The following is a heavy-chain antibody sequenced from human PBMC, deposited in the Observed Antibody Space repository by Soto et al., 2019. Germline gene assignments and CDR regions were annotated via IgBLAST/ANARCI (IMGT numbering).Heavy chain of an antibody. CDR1: GFSFNDYA. CDR2: ISASGASI. CDR3: TKDWVVVSTIPHL. J-gene: IGHJ5*02. V-gene: IGHV3-23*01. D-gene: IGHD5-12*01. Sequence: EEQLLQSGGGLVQPGGSLRLSCAASGFSFNDYAMSWIRQAPGKGLEWVSGISASGASIHYADSVKGRFIVSRDKSNNALYLQMSSLRVEDTAMYYCTKDWVVVSTIPHLWGQGTRVTVSS.